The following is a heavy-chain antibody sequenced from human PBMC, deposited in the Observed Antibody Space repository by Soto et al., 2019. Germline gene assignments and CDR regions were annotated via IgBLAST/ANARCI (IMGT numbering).Heavy chain of an antibody. V-gene: IGHV3-21*01. CDR2: ISSSSSYI. D-gene: IGHD2-21*01. Sequence: PGGSLRLSCAASGFTFNTYSMNWVRQAPGKGLEWVSSISSSSSYIYYTDSVKGRFTISRDNAKNSLYLQMNSLRAEDTAVHYCARDFVSTSSYYYYGMDVWGQGTTVTVYS. CDR1: GFTFNTYS. CDR3: ARDFVSTSSYYYYGMDV. J-gene: IGHJ6*02.